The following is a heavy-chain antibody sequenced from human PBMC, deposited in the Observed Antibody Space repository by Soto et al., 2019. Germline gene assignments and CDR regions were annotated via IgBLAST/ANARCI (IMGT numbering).Heavy chain of an antibody. V-gene: IGHV4-38-2*01. J-gene: IGHJ4*02. CDR1: GYSISSGYY. D-gene: IGHD5-18*01. CDR3: ARANTWIQLWLFDY. CDR2: IYHSGST. Sequence: SETLSLTCAVSGYSISSGYYWGWIRQPPGKGLERIGSIYHSGSTYYNPSLKSRVTISVDTSKNQFSLKLSSVTAADTAVYYCARANTWIQLWLFDYWGQGTLVTVSS.